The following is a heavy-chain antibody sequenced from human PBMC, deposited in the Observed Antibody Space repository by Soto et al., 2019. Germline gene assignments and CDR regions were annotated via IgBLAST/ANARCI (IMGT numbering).Heavy chain of an antibody. V-gene: IGHV1-18*01. CDR2: ISAHNGNT. CDR1: GYDFTTYG. Sequence: QVHLVQSGAEVKNPGASVKVSCKGSGYDFTTYGITWVRQAPGQGLEWMAWISAHNGNTNYAPNLQGRVTVTRDTSTSTPYIELRGLRSDDTAVYYCARGRYGDYWGQGALVTVSS. J-gene: IGHJ4*02. CDR3: ARGRYGDY. D-gene: IGHD1-1*01.